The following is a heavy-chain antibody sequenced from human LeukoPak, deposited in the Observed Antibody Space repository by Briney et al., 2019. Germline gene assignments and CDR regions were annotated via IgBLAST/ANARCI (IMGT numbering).Heavy chain of an antibody. V-gene: IGHV1-46*01. Sequence: ASVKVSCKASGYTFTSYYMHWVRQAPGQGLEWMGIINPSGGSTSYAQKFQGRVTMTRDMSTSTVYMELSSLRSKDTAVYYCASTISNQTYYFDYWGQGTLVTVSS. CDR2: INPSGGST. D-gene: IGHD3-3*01. CDR3: ASTISNQTYYFDY. CDR1: GYTFTSYY. J-gene: IGHJ4*02.